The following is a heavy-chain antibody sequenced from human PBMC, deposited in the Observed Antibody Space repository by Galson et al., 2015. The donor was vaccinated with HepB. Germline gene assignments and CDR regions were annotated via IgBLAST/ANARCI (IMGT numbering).Heavy chain of an antibody. D-gene: IGHD5-18*01. V-gene: IGHV3-73*01. Sequence: SLRLSCAASGFKFGGSAIHWVRQGSGKGPEWVGRIRSKANNSATSYVPALEGRFTISRDDSKNMAYLHMRSLKADDTAVYYCARLGDFSGYTSAWGQGTQVTVSS. CDR1: GFKFGGSA. J-gene: IGHJ4*02. CDR3: ARLGDFSGYTSA. CDR2: IRSKANNSAT.